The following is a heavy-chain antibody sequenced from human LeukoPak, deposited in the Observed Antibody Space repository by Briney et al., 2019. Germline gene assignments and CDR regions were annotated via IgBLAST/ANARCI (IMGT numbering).Heavy chain of an antibody. D-gene: IGHD4-17*01. V-gene: IGHV3-23*01. CDR1: GFTFSNYT. J-gene: IGHJ4*02. Sequence: GGSLRLSCVASGFTFSNYTMRWVRQAPGKGLEWVSTISGNSGSTHYADSVKGRFTISRDNSKNTLSLQMNSLRAEDTALYYCATGRGDPFYYFDYWGQGTLVTVSS. CDR3: ATGRGDPFYYFDY. CDR2: ISGNSGST.